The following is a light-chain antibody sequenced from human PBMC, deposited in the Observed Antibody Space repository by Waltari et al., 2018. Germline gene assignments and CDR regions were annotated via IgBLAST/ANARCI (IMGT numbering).Light chain of an antibody. J-gene: IGKJ4*01. CDR3: QQYYSTPLLT. CDR2: WAS. CDR1: QSVLYSSNNKNY. Sequence: DIVMTQSPDSLAVSLGERATINCKASQSVLYSSNNKNYLAWYQQKPVQPPKLLIYWASTRESGVPDRFSGSGSGTEFTLTSSSLQAEDVAVYYCQQYYSTPLLTFGGGTKVEIK. V-gene: IGKV4-1*01.